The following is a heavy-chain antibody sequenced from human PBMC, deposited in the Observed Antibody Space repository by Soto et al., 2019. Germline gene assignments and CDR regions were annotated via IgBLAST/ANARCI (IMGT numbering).Heavy chain of an antibody. D-gene: IGHD5-12*01. V-gene: IGHV3-33*01. CDR3: ARGLPYGGYDYYYYGMDV. Sequence: GGSLRLSCAASGFTFSSYGMHWVRQAPGKGLEWVAVIWYDGSNKYYADSVKGRFTISRDNSKNTLYLQMNSLRAEDTAVYYCARGLPYGGYDYYYYGMDVWGQGTTVT. CDR1: GFTFSSYG. CDR2: IWYDGSNK. J-gene: IGHJ6*02.